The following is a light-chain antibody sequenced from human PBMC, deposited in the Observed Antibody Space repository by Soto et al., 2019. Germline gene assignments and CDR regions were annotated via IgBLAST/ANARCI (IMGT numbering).Light chain of an antibody. V-gene: IGKV3-20*01. CDR2: GTS. Sequence: IVLTRSPSTLSLSPGERATLSCRASQSVSSSYLVWYQQRPGQPPRLLIYGTSTRAAGISDRFSGSGSGTDFTLTIYRLEPGDSAVYYRQQYGTSALTFGGGTKV. J-gene: IGKJ4*01. CDR3: QQYGTSALT. CDR1: QSVSSSY.